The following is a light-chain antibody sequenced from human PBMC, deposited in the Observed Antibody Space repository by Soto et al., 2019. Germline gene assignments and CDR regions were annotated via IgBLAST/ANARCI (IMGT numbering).Light chain of an antibody. CDR1: SNDVGIYNS. CDR2: EVT. Sequence: QSALTQPPSAAGSPGQSVTISCTGTSNDVGIYNSVSWYQQHPGKAPKLMIYEVTKRPSGVPDRFSGSKSGNTASLPVSGLQAEDEADYYCSSYAGSNPYVFGTGTKVTVL. V-gene: IGLV2-8*01. J-gene: IGLJ1*01. CDR3: SSYAGSNPYV.